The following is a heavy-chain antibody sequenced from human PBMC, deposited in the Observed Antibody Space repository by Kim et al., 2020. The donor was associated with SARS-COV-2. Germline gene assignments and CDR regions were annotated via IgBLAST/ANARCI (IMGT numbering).Heavy chain of an antibody. D-gene: IGHD6-13*01. CDR3: ARASSSWLRGWFDP. V-gene: IGHV4-34*01. J-gene: IGHJ5*02. Sequence: NPSHKSRVTISVDTSKNQFSLKLSSVTAADTAVYYCARASSSWLRGWFDPWGQGTLVTVSS.